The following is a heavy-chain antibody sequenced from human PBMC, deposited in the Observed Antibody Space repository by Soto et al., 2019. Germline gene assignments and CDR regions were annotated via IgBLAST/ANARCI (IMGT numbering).Heavy chain of an antibody. CDR2: IYYSGST. J-gene: IGHJ4*02. D-gene: IGHD1-1*01. CDR1: GGNVSRYW. V-gene: IGHV4-59*02. Sequence: EALPITGDRCGGNVSRYWWSRFRQPTRKGLEWIGYIYYSGSTNYNPSLKSRVTISVDTSKNQFSLKLSSVTAADTAVYYFVWVTGGDGYNRGALGYSGQGILGTV. CDR3: VWVTGGDGYNRGALGY.